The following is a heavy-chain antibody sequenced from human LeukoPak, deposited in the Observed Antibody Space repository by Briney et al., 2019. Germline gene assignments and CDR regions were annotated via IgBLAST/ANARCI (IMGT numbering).Heavy chain of an antibody. V-gene: IGHV1-69*04. CDR3: ARAAKRSGSYGSAFDI. D-gene: IGHD1-26*01. J-gene: IGHJ3*02. CDR1: GGTFSSYA. Sequence: ASVKVSCKASGGTFSSYAISWVRQAPGQGLEWMGRIIPILGIANYAQKFQGRVTITADKSTSTAYMELSSLRSEDTAVYYCARAAKRSGSYGSAFDIWGQGTMVTVSS. CDR2: IIPILGIA.